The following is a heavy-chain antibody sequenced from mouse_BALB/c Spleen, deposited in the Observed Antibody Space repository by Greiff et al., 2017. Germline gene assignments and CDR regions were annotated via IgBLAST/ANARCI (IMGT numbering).Heavy chain of an antibody. CDR1: GYSITSDYA. D-gene: IGHD2-4*01. J-gene: IGHJ4*01. Sequence: EVQLQQSGPGLVKPSQSLSLTCTVTGYSITSDYAWNWIRQFPGNKLEWMGYISYSGSTSYNPSLKSRISITRDTSKNQFFLQLNSVTTEDTATYYCARWDTMISMDYWGQGTSVTVSS. V-gene: IGHV3-2*02. CDR3: ARWDTMISMDY. CDR2: ISYSGST.